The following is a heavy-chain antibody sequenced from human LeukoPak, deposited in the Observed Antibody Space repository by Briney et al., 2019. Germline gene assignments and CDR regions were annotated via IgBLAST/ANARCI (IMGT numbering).Heavy chain of an antibody. J-gene: IGHJ4*02. Sequence: GGSLRLSCAASGFTFSSYWMHWVRQAPGKGLVWVSRINSDGSSTSYADSVKGRFTISRDNAKNTLYLQMNSLRAEDTAVYYCASVPAYYYDSSGYYYFDYWGQGTLVTVSS. CDR2: INSDGSST. CDR3: ASVPAYYYDSSGYYYFDY. CDR1: GFTFSSYW. V-gene: IGHV3-74*01. D-gene: IGHD3-22*01.